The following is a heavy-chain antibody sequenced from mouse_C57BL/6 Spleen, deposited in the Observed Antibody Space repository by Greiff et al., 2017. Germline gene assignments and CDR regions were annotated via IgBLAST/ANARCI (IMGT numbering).Heavy chain of an antibody. CDR2: IYPRSGNT. J-gene: IGHJ2*01. D-gene: IGHD4-1*01. CDR1: GYTFTSYG. Sequence: QVQLKQSGAELARPGASVKLSCKASGYTFTSYGISWVKQRTGQGLEWIGEIYPRSGNTYYNEKFKGKATLTADKSSSTAYMELRSLTSEDSAVYFCATLTGYFDYWGQGTTLTVSS. CDR3: ATLTGYFDY. V-gene: IGHV1-81*01.